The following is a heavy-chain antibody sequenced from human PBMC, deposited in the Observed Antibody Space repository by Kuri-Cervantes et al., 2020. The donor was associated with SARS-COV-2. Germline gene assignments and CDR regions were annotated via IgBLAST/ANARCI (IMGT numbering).Heavy chain of an antibody. CDR2: IIPIFGTA. D-gene: IGHD1-26*01. V-gene: IGHV1-69*06. Sequence: SVKVSCKASGGTFSSYAISWVRQAPGQGLEWMGGIIPIFGTANYAQKFQGRVTMTEDTSTDTAYMELSSLRSEDTAVYYCATFGGSYPKYYFDYWGQGTLVTVSS. CDR3: ATFGGSYPKYYFDY. J-gene: IGHJ4*02. CDR1: GGTFSSYA.